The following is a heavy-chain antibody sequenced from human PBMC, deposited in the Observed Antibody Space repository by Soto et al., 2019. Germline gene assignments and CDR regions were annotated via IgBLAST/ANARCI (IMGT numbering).Heavy chain of an antibody. CDR1: GGTFSSYT. V-gene: IGHV1-69*02. CDR3: ACRTIDMTTVTPHWVY. Sequence: GASVKVSCKASGGTFSSYTISWVRQAPGQGLEWMGRIIPILGIANYAQKFQGRVTITADKSTSTAYMELSSLRSEDTAVYYCACRTIDMTTVTPHWVYWGQGTLVTVSS. D-gene: IGHD4-17*01. J-gene: IGHJ4*02. CDR2: IIPILGIA.